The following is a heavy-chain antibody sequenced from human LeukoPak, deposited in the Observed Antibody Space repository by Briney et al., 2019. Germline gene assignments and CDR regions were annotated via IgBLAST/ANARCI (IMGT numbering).Heavy chain of an antibody. CDR3: AREPTYRIAVAGTTSLAP. V-gene: IGHV3-21*01. CDR1: GFTFSSYG. D-gene: IGHD6-19*01. J-gene: IGHJ5*02. Sequence: PGGSLRLSCAASGFTFSSYGMHWVRQAPGKGLEWVSSISSSSSYIYYADSVKGRFTISRDNAKNSLYLQMNSLRAEDTAVYYCAREPTYRIAVAGTTSLAPWSQGTLVTVSS. CDR2: ISSSSSYI.